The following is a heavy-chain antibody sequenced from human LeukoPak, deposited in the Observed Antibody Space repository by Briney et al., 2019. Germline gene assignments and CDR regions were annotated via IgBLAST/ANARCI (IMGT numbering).Heavy chain of an antibody. D-gene: IGHD1-26*01. CDR3: ASPYSGSYWYYFDY. J-gene: IGHJ4*02. Sequence: GGPLRLSCAASGFTFSSYAMSWVRQAPGKGLEWVSAISGSGGSTYYADSVKGRFTISRDNSKNTLYLQMNSLRAEDTAVYYCASPYSGSYWYYFDYWGQGTLVTVSS. CDR1: GFTFSSYA. CDR2: ISGSGGST. V-gene: IGHV3-23*01.